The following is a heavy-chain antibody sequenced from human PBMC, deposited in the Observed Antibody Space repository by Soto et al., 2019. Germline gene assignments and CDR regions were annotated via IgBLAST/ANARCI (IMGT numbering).Heavy chain of an antibody. CDR3: ARFPHYDFWSGYYKGVDYYYYMDV. D-gene: IGHD3-3*01. V-gene: IGHV4-59*01. Sequence: ASETLSLTCTVSGGSISSYYWSWIRQPPGKGLEWIGYIYYSGSTNYNPSLKSRVTISVDTSKNQFSLKLSSVTAADTAVYYCARFPHYDFWSGYYKGVDYYYYMDVWGKGTTVTVSS. CDR2: IYYSGST. J-gene: IGHJ6*03. CDR1: GGSISSYY.